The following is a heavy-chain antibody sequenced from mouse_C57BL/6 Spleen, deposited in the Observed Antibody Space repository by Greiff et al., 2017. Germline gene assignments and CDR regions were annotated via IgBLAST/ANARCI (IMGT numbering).Heavy chain of an antibody. V-gene: IGHV1-82*01. CDR1: GYAFSSSW. CDR3: AGSGWDRAWLAY. CDR2: IYPGGGDT. Sequence: QVQLQQSGPELVKPGASVKISCKASGYAFSSSWMNWVKQRPGKGLEWIGRIYPGGGDTNYNGKFKGKATLTADKSSSTAYMQLSSLTSEDSAVYFCAGSGWDRAWLAYWGQGTLVTVSA. J-gene: IGHJ3*01. D-gene: IGHD3-3*01.